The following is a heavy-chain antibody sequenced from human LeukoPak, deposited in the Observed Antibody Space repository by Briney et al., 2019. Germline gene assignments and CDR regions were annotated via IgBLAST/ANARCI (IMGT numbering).Heavy chain of an antibody. Sequence: GGSLRLSCAASRFTFSSYAMSWVRQAPGKGLEWVSTISNSGDSTYYADSVKGRFTISRANSKNTLYLQMNSLRAEDTAVYYCAKHYYDNSGYYKRTFDYWGQGTLVTVSS. V-gene: IGHV3-23*01. CDR3: AKHYYDNSGYYKRTFDY. D-gene: IGHD3-22*01. J-gene: IGHJ4*02. CDR2: ISNSGDST. CDR1: RFTFSSYA.